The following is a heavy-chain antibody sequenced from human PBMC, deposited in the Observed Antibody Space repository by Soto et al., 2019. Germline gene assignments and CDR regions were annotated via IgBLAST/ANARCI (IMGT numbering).Heavy chain of an antibody. J-gene: IGHJ4*02. CDR1: GFPFNNFV. CDR3: AGGKGVRNIGESFDY. CDR2: MWSNGNSK. D-gene: IGHD3-16*01. V-gene: IGHV3-33*01. Sequence: GSLRLAFAAPGFPFNNFVMHWVRQAPVKGLEWVAVMWSNGNSKSYTDPVKGRITISRDNSKNTLYLALNTLTVEDTAVYLCAGGKGVRNIGESFDYLGPGTLVAFSS.